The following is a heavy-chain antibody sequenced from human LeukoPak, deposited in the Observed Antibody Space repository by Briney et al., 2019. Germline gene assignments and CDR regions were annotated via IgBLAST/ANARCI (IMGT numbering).Heavy chain of an antibody. CDR1: GFTFSSYS. CDR2: INGGGSNT. J-gene: IGHJ4*02. CDR3: ATDREGDPSAYYLV. D-gene: IGHD3-22*01. V-gene: IGHV3-23*01. Sequence: GGSLRLSCAASGFTFSSYSMNWVRQAPGKGLEWVSAINGGGSNTYYADSVKGRFTISRDNSKNTLFLQMNSLRAEDSAVYYCATDREGDPSAYYLVGGQGTLITVSS.